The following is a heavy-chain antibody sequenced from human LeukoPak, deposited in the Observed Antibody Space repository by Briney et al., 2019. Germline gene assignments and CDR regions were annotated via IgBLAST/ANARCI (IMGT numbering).Heavy chain of an antibody. CDR3: ARASTMADFDY. V-gene: IGHV3-48*03. CDR2: ISSSGSTI. CDR1: GFTFSSYE. J-gene: IGHJ4*02. Sequence: GGSLRLSCAASGFTFSSYEMNWVRQAPGKGLEWVSYISSSGSTIYYADSVKGRFTISRDSAKNSLYLQMNSLRAEDTAVYYCARASTMADFDYWGQGTLVTVSS. D-gene: IGHD3-10*01.